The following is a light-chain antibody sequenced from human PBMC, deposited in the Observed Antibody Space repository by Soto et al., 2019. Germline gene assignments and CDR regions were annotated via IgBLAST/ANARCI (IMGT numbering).Light chain of an antibody. CDR2: DVS. Sequence: QSVLTQPASVSGSPGQSITISCTGTSSDVGGYNYVSWYQQHPGKAPKFMIYDVSNRPSGVSKRFSGSKSGNTASLTISGLQADDEADYYCSSYTSSSTRVFGTGTKVTVL. CDR3: SSYTSSSTRV. J-gene: IGLJ1*01. V-gene: IGLV2-14*01. CDR1: SSDVGGYNY.